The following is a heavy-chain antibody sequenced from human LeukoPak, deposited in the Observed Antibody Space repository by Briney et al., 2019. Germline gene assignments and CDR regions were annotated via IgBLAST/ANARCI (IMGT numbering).Heavy chain of an antibody. CDR1: GFTFSSYG. D-gene: IGHD6-13*01. CDR3: AKGRIAAAGTGWFDP. J-gene: IGHJ5*02. V-gene: IGHV3-23*01. Sequence: PGGSLRLSCAASGFTFSSYGMSWVRQAPGKGLEWVSAISGSGGSTYYADSVKGRFTISRDNSKNTLYLQMNSLRAEDTAVYYCAKGRIAAAGTGWFDPWGQGTLVTVSS. CDR2: ISGSGGST.